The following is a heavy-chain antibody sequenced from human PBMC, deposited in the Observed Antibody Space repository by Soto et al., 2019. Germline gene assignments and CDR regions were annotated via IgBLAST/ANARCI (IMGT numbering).Heavy chain of an antibody. CDR1: GFTFNIAA. Sequence: EVQLVDSGGGLVQPGGSLKLSCAASGFTFNIAAIHWVRQASGKGLEWVGLIRNKANGYATAYAPSAKGRITASRDDSKNMAFLEMNSLKTEDTAVYSCASQGVALEPDFWGQGTLVTVSS. J-gene: IGHJ4*02. CDR2: IRNKANGYAT. V-gene: IGHV3-73*01. D-gene: IGHD2-21*01. CDR3: ASQGVALEPDF.